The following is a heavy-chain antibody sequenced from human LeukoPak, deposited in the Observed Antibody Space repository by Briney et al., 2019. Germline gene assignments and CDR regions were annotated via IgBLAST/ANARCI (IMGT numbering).Heavy chain of an antibody. D-gene: IGHD3-22*01. CDR3: ARVIYDSSGYYPDTLDAFDI. CDR1: GSSISSGGYS. J-gene: IGHJ3*02. Sequence: SETLSLTCAVFGSSISSGGYSWSWIRQRPGKGLEWIGYIYHSGSTYYHPSLKSRATISAARSTNQFSLKLSSVTAADTAVYYCARVIYDSSGYYPDTLDAFDIWGQGTMVTVSS. V-gene: IGHV4-30-2*01. CDR2: IYHSGST.